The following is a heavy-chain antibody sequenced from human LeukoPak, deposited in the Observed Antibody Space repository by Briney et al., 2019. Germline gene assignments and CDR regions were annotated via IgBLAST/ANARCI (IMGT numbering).Heavy chain of an antibody. J-gene: IGHJ6*02. CDR3: ARGAYHTMDV. D-gene: IGHD1-14*01. Sequence: PSETLSLTCAVYGGSFSGNSWTWIRQSPGKGLEWIGEINQSGRTNYNASLKSRVTISVDASKSQSSLKLSSVTAADTAVYYCARGAYHTMDVWGQGTTVTVSS. CDR2: INQSGRT. V-gene: IGHV4-34*01. CDR1: GGSFSGNS.